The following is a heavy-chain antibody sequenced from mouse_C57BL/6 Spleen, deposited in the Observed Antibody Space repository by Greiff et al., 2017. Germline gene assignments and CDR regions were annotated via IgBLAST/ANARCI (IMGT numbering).Heavy chain of an antibody. J-gene: IGHJ4*01. D-gene: IGHD1-1*01. V-gene: IGHV2-2*01. CDR2: IWSGGST. CDR3: ASPSSGDAMDY. Sequence: QVQLQQSGPGLVQPSQSLSITCTVSGFSLTSYGVHWVRQSPGKGLEWLGVIWSGGSTDYNAAFISRLSLSKDNSKSQVFFKRNSLQADDTAIYYCASPSSGDAMDYWGQGTSVTVSS. CDR1: GFSLTSYG.